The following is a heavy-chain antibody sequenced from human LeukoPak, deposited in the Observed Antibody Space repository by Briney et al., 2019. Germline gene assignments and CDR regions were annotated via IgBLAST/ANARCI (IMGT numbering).Heavy chain of an antibody. V-gene: IGHV3-23*01. Sequence: PGGSLRLSCAASVFTFSSYAMSWARQAPGKGLEWVSTISGSGGSTYYADSVKGRFTISRDNSKNTLSLQMNSLRAEDTAVYYRAKDVMITFGGVIAFDYWGQGTLVTLSS. J-gene: IGHJ4*02. CDR2: ISGSGGST. CDR3: AKDVMITFGGVIAFDY. CDR1: VFTFSSYA. D-gene: IGHD3-16*02.